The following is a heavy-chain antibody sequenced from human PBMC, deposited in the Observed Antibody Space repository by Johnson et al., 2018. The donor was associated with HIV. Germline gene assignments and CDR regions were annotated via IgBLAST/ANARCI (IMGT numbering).Heavy chain of an antibody. Sequence: QVQLVESGGCVVQPGRSLRLSCAASGFTFSSYAMHWVRQAPGKGLEWVAVISYYGTNKYYADSVKGRFTISRDNSKNTMYLQMNSLRAEDTAMFYCAKPLVPTILGVVTLEIDAFNMWGQGTMVTVSS. D-gene: IGHD3-3*01. J-gene: IGHJ3*02. V-gene: IGHV3-30*18. CDR1: GFTFSSYA. CDR3: AKPLVPTILGVVTLEIDAFNM. CDR2: ISYYGTNK.